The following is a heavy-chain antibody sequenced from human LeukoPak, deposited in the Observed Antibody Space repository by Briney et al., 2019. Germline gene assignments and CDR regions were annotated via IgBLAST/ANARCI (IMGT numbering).Heavy chain of an antibody. V-gene: IGHV3-7*01. CDR1: GFVFTTYT. D-gene: IGHD3-16*01. CDR2: IKEDESER. J-gene: IGHJ4*02. Sequence: PGGSLRLSCAASGFVFTTYTMSWVRQAPGKGLEWVANIKEDESERNYVDSVKGRFTISRDNAKNFMYLEMNSLRVEDTAIYYCKKEYWGIDYWGQGAMVTVPS. CDR3: KKEYWGIDY.